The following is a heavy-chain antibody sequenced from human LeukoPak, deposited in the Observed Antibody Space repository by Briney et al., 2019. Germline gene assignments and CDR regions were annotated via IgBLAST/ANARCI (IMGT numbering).Heavy chain of an antibody. V-gene: IGHV3-53*01. Sequence: GSLRLSCAASGFTVSSNYMSWVRRAPGKGLEWVSVIYTGGSTYYADSVKGRFTISRDNSKNTLYLQMNSLRAEDTAVYYCARGDYSGFYYYWGQGTLVTVSS. D-gene: IGHD3-22*01. CDR1: GFTVSSNY. CDR3: ARGDYSGFYYY. J-gene: IGHJ4*02. CDR2: IYTGGST.